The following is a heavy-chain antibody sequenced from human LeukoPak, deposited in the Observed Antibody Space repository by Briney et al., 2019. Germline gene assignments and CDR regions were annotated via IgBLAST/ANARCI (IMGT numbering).Heavy chain of an antibody. CDR3: ASTSTSNYYYYYYMDV. CDR2: IYYSGST. Sequence: SETPSLTCTVSGGSISSSSYYWGWIRQPPGKGLEWIGSIYYSGSTYYNPSLKSRVTISVDTSKDQFSLKLSSVTAADTAVYYCASTSTSNYYYYYYMDVWGKGTTVTVSS. D-gene: IGHD2-2*01. V-gene: IGHV4-39*01. CDR1: GGSISSSSYY. J-gene: IGHJ6*03.